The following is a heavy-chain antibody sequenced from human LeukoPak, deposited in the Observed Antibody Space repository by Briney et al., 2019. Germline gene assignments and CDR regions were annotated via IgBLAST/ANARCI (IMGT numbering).Heavy chain of an antibody. Sequence: GGSLRLSCAASGFTFSSYAMSWVRQAPGKGLEWVSVIGGGGLSTNYADSVKGRFTISRDNSKNTLYLQMNSLTAEDTAVYYCAKGGSRHYYDYWGQGTLVTVSS. CDR3: AKGGSRHYYDY. D-gene: IGHD6-25*01. V-gene: IGHV3-23*01. CDR2: IGGGGLST. J-gene: IGHJ4*02. CDR1: GFTFSSYA.